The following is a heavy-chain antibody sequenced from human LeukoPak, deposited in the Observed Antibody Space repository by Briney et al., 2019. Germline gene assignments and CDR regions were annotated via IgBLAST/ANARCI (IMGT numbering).Heavy chain of an antibody. CDR3: ARERGYSFGYDS. D-gene: IGHD5-18*01. CDR2: INHSGST. Sequence: SETLSLTCAVYGGSFSGYYWSWIRQPPGKGLEWIGEINHSGSTNYNPSLKNRLTISRDMSKNEFSLQLSSATAADTAIYYCARERGYSFGYDSWGQGTLVTVSS. V-gene: IGHV4-34*01. CDR1: GGSFSGYY. J-gene: IGHJ5*01.